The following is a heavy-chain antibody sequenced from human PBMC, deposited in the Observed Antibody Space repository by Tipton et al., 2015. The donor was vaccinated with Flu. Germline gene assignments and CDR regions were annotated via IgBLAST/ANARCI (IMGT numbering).Heavy chain of an antibody. D-gene: IGHD3-22*01. CDR1: GFTFSSYA. CDR3: ARGGGYDSSGYPSYYYGMDV. J-gene: IGHJ6*02. Sequence: QLVQSGGGVVQPGRSLRLSCAASGFTFSSYALHWVRQAPGKGLEWVAVISYDGSNKYYADSVKGRFTISRDNSKNTLYLQMNSLRAEETAVYYCARGGGYDSSGYPSYYYGMDVWGQGTTVTVSS. V-gene: IGHV3-30-3*01. CDR2: ISYDGSNK.